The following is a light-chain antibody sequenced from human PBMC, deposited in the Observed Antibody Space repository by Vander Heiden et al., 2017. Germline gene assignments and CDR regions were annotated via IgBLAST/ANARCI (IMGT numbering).Light chain of an antibody. CDR3: QQYDSIPQT. J-gene: IGKJ1*01. Sequence: DIVMTQSPDSLAVSLGERATINCKSSQSVLYSSNNKNYLAWYQQKPGQPPKLLIYWASTRESGVPDRFSGSGSGTDFTLTISSLQAEDVAVYYCQQYDSIPQTFGQGTKVEIK. CDR2: WAS. V-gene: IGKV4-1*01. CDR1: QSVLYSSNNKNY.